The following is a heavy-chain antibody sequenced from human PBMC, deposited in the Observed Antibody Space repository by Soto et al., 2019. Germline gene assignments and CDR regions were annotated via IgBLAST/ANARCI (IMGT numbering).Heavy chain of an antibody. CDR1: GGSISSSNW. CDR2: IYHSGST. D-gene: IGHD3-10*01. CDR3: ARGRITMVRGVPQRPHWFDP. Sequence: SETLSLTCAVSGGSISSSNWWSWVRQPPGKGLEWIGEIYHSGSTNYNPSLKSRVTISVDKSKNQFSLKLSSVTAADTAVYYCARGRITMVRGVPQRPHWFDPRGQGTLVTVSS. V-gene: IGHV4-4*02. J-gene: IGHJ5*02.